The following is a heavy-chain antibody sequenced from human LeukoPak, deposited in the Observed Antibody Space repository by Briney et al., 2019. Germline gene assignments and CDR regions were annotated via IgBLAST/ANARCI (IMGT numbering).Heavy chain of an antibody. J-gene: IGHJ4*02. Sequence: PGGPLRLSCAASGFTFSSYAMHWVRQAPGKGLEWVAVISYDGSNKYYADSVKGRFTISRDNSKNTLYLQMNSLRAEDTAVYYCVKDSIYSSSWYIFDYWGQGTLVTVSS. CDR3: VKDSIYSSSWYIFDY. D-gene: IGHD6-13*01. CDR1: GFTFSSYA. CDR2: ISYDGSNK. V-gene: IGHV3-30-3*01.